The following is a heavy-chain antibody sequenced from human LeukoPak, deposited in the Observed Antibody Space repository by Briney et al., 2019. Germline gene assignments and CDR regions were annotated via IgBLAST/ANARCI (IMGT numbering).Heavy chain of an antibody. CDR3: AKDLYSSSWYRYFQH. CDR2: ISWNSGSI. CDR1: GFTFDDYA. V-gene: IGHV3-9*01. J-gene: IGHJ1*01. Sequence: GGSLRLSCAASGFTFDDYAMHWVRHAPGKGPEWVSGISWNSGSIGYADSVKGRFTISRDNAKNSLYLQMNSLRAEDTALYYCAKDLYSSSWYRYFQHWGQGTLVTVSS. D-gene: IGHD6-13*01.